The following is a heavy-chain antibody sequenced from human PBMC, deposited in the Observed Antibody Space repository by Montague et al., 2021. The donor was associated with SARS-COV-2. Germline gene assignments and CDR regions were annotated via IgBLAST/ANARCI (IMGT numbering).Heavy chain of an antibody. Sequence: SETLSLTCVVSGYSISSPNWCGWFRQPSGKELEWVGFIHYSKGTSYNPSHKSRAIMPVDTSTNQLSVRLNSVTVVGTTVYYCARKTSGTYPFGDWGQGTLVTVSS. CDR3: ARKTSGTYPFGD. V-gene: IGHV4-28*01. D-gene: IGHD1-26*01. CDR1: GYSISSPNW. CDR2: IHYSKGT. J-gene: IGHJ4*02.